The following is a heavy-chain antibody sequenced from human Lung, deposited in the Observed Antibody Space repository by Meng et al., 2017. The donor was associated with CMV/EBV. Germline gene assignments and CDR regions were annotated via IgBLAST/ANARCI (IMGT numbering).Heavy chain of an antibody. V-gene: IGHV4-59*01. CDR1: GGSISSYY. CDR2: IYYSGST. D-gene: IGHD3-10*01. CDR3: ASGKYYYGSGSYYNYYYYGMDV. Sequence: SETXSLXXTVSGGSISSYYWSWIRQPPGKGLEWIGYIYYSGSTNYNPSLKSRVTISVDTSKNQFSLKLSSVTAADTAVYYCASGKYYYGSGSYYNYYYYGMDVWGQGTXVTVSS. J-gene: IGHJ6*02.